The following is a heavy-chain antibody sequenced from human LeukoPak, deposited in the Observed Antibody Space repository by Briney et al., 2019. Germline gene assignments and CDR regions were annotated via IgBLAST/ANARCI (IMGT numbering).Heavy chain of an antibody. CDR1: GFTFSSYW. D-gene: IGHD3-22*01. J-gene: IGHJ4*02. CDR2: INSDGSST. CDR3: ARARQHITTNPIDY. Sequence: GGSLRLSCAASGFTFSSYWMHWVRQAPGKGRVGVSRINSDGSSTSYADSVKGRFTISRDNAKNTLYLQMNSLRAEDTAVYYCARARQHITTNPIDYWGQGTLVTVSS. V-gene: IGHV3-74*01.